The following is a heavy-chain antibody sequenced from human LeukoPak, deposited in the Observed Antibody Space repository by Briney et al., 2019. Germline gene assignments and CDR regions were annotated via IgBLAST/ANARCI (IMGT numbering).Heavy chain of an antibody. D-gene: IGHD3-16*01. Sequence: GGSLRLSCAASGFTFDDYAMHWVRQAPGKGLEWVSGISWNSGSIGYADSVKGRFTTSRDNAKNSLYLQMNSLRAEDTALYYCAKDRGGYAKNYYYYYGMDVWGQGTTVTVSS. CDR2: ISWNSGSI. J-gene: IGHJ6*02. V-gene: IGHV3-9*01. CDR1: GFTFDDYA. CDR3: AKDRGGYAKNYYYYYGMDV.